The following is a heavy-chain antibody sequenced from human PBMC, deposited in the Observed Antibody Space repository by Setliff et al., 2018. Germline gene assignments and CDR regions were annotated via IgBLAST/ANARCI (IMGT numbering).Heavy chain of an antibody. CDR1: GGSISSGGYY. V-gene: IGHV4-61*03. Sequence: KTSETLSLTCTVSGGSISSGGYYWSWIRQPPGKGLEWIGFIHYSGSTNYNPSLKSRVSISVDTSKNHFSLRLSSVAATGTAVYYCARGHCSSGECPNYFDPWGQGTQV. J-gene: IGHJ5*02. CDR2: IHYSGST. CDR3: ARGHCSSGECPNYFDP. D-gene: IGHD2-15*01.